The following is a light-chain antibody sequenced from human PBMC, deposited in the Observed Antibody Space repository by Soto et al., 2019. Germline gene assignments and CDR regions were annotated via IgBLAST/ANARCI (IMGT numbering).Light chain of an antibody. V-gene: IGLV2-23*01. CDR1: SNTIGGYNV. CDR2: EGI. Sequence: QSALTQPASVSGSPGQSITISCTGTSNTIGGYNVVSWYQQHPGTAPKVIIYEGIKRPSGVSNRFSGSISGTTASLTISGLQAEEEADYYCCSYVGATTYVFGTGSKVTVL. CDR3: CSYVGATTYV. J-gene: IGLJ1*01.